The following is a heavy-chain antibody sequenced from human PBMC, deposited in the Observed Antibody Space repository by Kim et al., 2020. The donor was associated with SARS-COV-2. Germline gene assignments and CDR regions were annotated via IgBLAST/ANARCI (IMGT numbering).Heavy chain of an antibody. CDR1: GGTFSSYA. CDR2: IIPIFGTA. CDR3: ARGYFDWAYFDY. Sequence: SVKVSCKASGGTFSSYAISWVRQAPGQGLEWMGGIIPIFGTANYAQKFQGRVTITADESTSTAYMELSSLRSEDTAVYYCARGYFDWAYFDYWGQGTLVTVSS. V-gene: IGHV1-69*13. D-gene: IGHD3-9*01. J-gene: IGHJ4*02.